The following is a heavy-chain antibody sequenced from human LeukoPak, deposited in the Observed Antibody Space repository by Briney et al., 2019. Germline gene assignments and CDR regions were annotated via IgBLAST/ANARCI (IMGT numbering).Heavy chain of an antibody. J-gene: IGHJ4*02. Sequence: SGGSLRLSCAASGFTFSSYAMHWVRQAPGKGLEWVAVISYDGSNKYYADSAKGRFTISRDNSKNTLYLQMNSLSAEDTAVYYCARDKGIAARYFDYWGQGTLVTVSS. V-gene: IGHV3-30-3*01. CDR2: ISYDGSNK. CDR3: ARDKGIAARYFDY. CDR1: GFTFSSYA. D-gene: IGHD6-6*01.